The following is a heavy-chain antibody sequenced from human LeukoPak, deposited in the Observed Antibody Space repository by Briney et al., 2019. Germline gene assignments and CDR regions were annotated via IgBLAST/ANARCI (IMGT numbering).Heavy chain of an antibody. CDR3: ARDSHSYGSGSYAFDY. CDR1: GGTFSSYA. CDR2: IIPIFGTA. D-gene: IGHD3-10*01. J-gene: IGHJ4*02. Sequence: SVKVSCKASGGTFSSYAISWVRQAPGQGLEWMGGIIPIFGTANYAQKFQGRVTITADESTSTAYMELSSLRSEDTAVYYCARDSHSYGSGSYAFDYWGQGTLVTVSS. V-gene: IGHV1-69*13.